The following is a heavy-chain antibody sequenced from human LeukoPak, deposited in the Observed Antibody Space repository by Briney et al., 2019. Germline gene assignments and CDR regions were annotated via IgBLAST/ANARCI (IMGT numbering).Heavy chain of an antibody. D-gene: IGHD3-9*01. CDR1: GGSISSSSYY. CDR2: IYYSGST. CDR3: ARDYYDILTGYYPLDY. J-gene: IGHJ4*02. Sequence: SETLSLTCTVSGGSISSSSYYWGWIRQPPGKGLEWIGSIYYSGSTYYNPSLKSRVTISVDTSKNQFSLKLSSVTAADTAVYYCARDYYDILTGYYPLDYWGQGTLVTVSS. V-gene: IGHV4-39*01.